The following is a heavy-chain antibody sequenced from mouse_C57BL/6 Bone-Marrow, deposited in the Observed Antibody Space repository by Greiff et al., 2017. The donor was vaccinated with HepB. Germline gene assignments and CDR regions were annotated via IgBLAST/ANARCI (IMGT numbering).Heavy chain of an antibody. V-gene: IGHV1-15*01. J-gene: IGHJ3*01. CDR3: TSSMVTTRGWFAD. Sequence: VQLQQSGAELVRPGASVPLSCKASGYTFTDYEMHWVKQTPVHGLEWIGAIDPETGGTAYNQKFKGKAILTADKSSSTAYMVLRSLTSEDSAVYYCTSSMVTTRGWFADWGQGTLVTVSA. CDR1: GYTFTDYE. D-gene: IGHD2-1*01. CDR2: IDPETGGT.